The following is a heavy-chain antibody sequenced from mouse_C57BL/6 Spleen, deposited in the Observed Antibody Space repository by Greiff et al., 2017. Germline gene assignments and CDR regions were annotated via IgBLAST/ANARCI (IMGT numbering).Heavy chain of an antibody. V-gene: IGHV1-55*01. CDR3: AREGGYDGYYRGYYFDY. CDR1: GYTFTSYW. J-gene: IGHJ2*01. Sequence: QVQLQQPGAELVKPGASVKMSCKASGYTFTSYWITWVKQRPGQGLEWIGDIYPGSGSTNYNEKFKSKATLTVDTSSSTAYMQLSSLTSEDSAVYYCAREGGYDGYYRGYYFDYWAQGTTLTVSS. D-gene: IGHD2-3*01. CDR2: IYPGSGST.